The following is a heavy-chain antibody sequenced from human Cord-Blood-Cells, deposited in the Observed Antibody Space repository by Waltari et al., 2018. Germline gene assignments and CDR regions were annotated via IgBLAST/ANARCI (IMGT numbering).Heavy chain of an antibody. CDR2: IKSTTGGGTT. CDR1: GFTFSNAR. Sequence: EVQLVESGGGLVRPGGSLRLSCAAAGFTFSNARMSWLRQVQGKGLEWVGRIKSTTGGGTTDDAAPVKGRFTLSRDESKHTLYLHMNSLKTAEKAVYSCTTDALLWCGGFDYWCQGTLVTVSS. J-gene: IGHJ4*02. D-gene: IGHD3-10*01. CDR3: TTDALLWCGGFDY. V-gene: IGHV3-15*01.